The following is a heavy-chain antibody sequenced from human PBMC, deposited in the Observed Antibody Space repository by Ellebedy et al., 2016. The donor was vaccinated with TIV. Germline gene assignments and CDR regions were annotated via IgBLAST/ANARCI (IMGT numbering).Heavy chain of an antibody. CDR1: GDSVNNDNLY. J-gene: IGHJ6*02. Sequence: MPSETLSLTCTVSGDSVNNDNLYWAWVRQPPGKGLEWIGSIYFSGNTFYSPSLKSRVTVSVDKSRNQFSLKLTSVTAADTALYFCASNSGSDSFYFGMNVWGQGTTVTVSS. CDR2: IYFSGNT. CDR3: ASNSGSDSFYFGMNV. D-gene: IGHD3-10*01. V-gene: IGHV4-39*01.